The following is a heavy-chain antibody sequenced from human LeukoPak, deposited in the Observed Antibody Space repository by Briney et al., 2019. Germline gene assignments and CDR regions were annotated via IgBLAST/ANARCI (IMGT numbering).Heavy chain of an antibody. CDR1: GYTFTSYD. CDR3: ARRSPRLGDYYMDV. V-gene: IGHV1-8*03. CDR2: MNPNSGNT. D-gene: IGHD3-16*01. J-gene: IGHJ6*03. Sequence: ASVKVSCKASGYTFTSYDINWVRQAPGQGLEWMGWMNPNSGNTGYAQKFQGRVTITRNTSISTAYMELSSLRSEDTAVYYCARRSPRLGDYYMDVWGKGTTVTVSS.